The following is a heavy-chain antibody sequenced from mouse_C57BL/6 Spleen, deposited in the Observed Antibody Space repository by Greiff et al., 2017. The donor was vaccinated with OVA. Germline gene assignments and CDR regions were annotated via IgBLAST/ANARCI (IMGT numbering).Heavy chain of an antibody. V-gene: IGHV1-59*01. D-gene: IGHD4-1*01. Sequence: VQLQQSGAELVRPGTSVKLSCKASGYTFTSYWMHWVKQRPGQGLEWIGVIDPSDSYTNYNQKFKGKATLTGDTSSSTAYMQLSSLTSEDSAVYYCARKSETGTGRNYFDYWGQGTTLTVSS. J-gene: IGHJ2*01. CDR1: GYTFTSYW. CDR3: ARKSETGTGRNYFDY. CDR2: IDPSDSYT.